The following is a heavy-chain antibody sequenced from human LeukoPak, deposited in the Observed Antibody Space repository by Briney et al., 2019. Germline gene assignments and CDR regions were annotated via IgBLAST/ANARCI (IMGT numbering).Heavy chain of an antibody. CDR1: GYTFTSYY. CDR3: ARAWGILEYSSSSWNY. J-gene: IGHJ4*02. V-gene: IGHV1-46*01. D-gene: IGHD6-6*01. Sequence: ASVKVSCKASGYTFTSYYMHWVRQAPGQGLEWMGIINPSGGSTSYAQKFQGRVTMTRDMSTSTVYMELSSLRSEDTAVYYCARAWGILEYSSSSWNYWGQGTLVTVSS. CDR2: INPSGGST.